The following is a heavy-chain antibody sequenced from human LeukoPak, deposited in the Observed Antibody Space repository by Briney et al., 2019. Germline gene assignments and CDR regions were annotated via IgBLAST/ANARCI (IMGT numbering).Heavy chain of an antibody. V-gene: IGHV3-53*01. CDR3: ARVDTMVRGVIEYYFDY. J-gene: IGHJ4*01. Sequence: GGSLRLSCAASGFTVSSNYMSWVRQAPGKGLEWVSVIYSGGSTYYADSVKGRFTISRDNSKNTLYLQMNSLRAEATAVYYCARVDTMVRGVIEYYFDYWGHGTLVTVSS. D-gene: IGHD3-10*01. CDR2: IYSGGST. CDR1: GFTVSSNY.